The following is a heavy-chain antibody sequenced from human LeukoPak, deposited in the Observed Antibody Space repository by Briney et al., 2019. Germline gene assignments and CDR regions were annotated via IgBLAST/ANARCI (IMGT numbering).Heavy chain of an antibody. CDR3: TKASLAFGTKYFDP. Sequence: GASVKVSCKASGYTFTSYDINWVRQATGQGLEWMGWMNPNSGNTGYAQKFQGRVTMTRVTSITTAYMELRSLRSDDTAVYYCTKASLAFGTKYFDPWGQGTLVTVSS. D-gene: IGHD3-10*01. V-gene: IGHV1-8*01. CDR2: MNPNSGNT. CDR1: GYTFTSYD. J-gene: IGHJ5*02.